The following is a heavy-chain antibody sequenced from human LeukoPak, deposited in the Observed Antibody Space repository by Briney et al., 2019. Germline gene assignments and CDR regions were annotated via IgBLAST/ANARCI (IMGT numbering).Heavy chain of an antibody. D-gene: IGHD4-17*01. Sequence: GGSLRLSCAASGFTFSSYSMNWVRHAPGKGLEWVSSISSSSSYIYYADSVKGRFTISRDNAKNSLYLQMNSLRAEDTAVYYCARANDYVPYFDYWGQGTLVTVSS. CDR1: GFTFSSYS. J-gene: IGHJ4*02. CDR2: ISSSSSYI. V-gene: IGHV3-21*01. CDR3: ARANDYVPYFDY.